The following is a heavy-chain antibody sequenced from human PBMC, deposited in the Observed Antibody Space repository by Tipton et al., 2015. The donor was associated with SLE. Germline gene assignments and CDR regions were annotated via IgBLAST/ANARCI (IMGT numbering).Heavy chain of an antibody. J-gene: IGHJ4*02. CDR2: IYYSGST. CDR3: AIPRAAAGEGDY. CDR1: GGSFSGYY. V-gene: IGHV4-59*08. D-gene: IGHD6-13*01. Sequence: TLSLTCAVYGGSFSGYYWSWIRQPPGKGLEWIGYIYYSGSTNYNPSLKSRVTISVDTSKNQFSLKLSSVTAADTAVYYCAIPRAAAGEGDYWGQGTLVTVSS.